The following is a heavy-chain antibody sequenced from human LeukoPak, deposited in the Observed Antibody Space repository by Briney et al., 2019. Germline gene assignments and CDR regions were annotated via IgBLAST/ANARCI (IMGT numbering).Heavy chain of an antibody. CDR3: ARDRGGWYKDALDV. Sequence: GGSLRLSCAASGFTFSSFGMHWVRQAPGKGLEWTAVISYDGNKKYYADSIKGRFTISRDNSKNTIFLEVNSLRLEDTAIYYCARDRGGWYKDALDVWGQGTMVTVSS. J-gene: IGHJ3*01. CDR2: ISYDGNKK. D-gene: IGHD6-19*01. V-gene: IGHV3-30*19. CDR1: GFTFSSFG.